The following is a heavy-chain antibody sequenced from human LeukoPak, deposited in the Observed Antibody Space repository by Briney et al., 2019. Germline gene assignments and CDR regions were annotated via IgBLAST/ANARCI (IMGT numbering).Heavy chain of an antibody. J-gene: IGHJ3*02. CDR1: GFTFSSYG. Sequence: GGSLRLPCAASGFTFSSYGMHWVRQAPGKGLEWVAVISYDGSNKYYADSVKGRFTISRDNSKNTLYLQMSSLRAEDTALYYCVKEGYRGAFDIWGQGTMVTVSS. CDR2: ISYDGSNK. D-gene: IGHD6-13*01. V-gene: IGHV3-30*18. CDR3: VKEGYRGAFDI.